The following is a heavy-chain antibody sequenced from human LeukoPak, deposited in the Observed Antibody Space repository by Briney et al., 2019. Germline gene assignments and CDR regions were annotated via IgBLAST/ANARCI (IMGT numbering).Heavy chain of an antibody. CDR1: GGTFSSYA. V-gene: IGHV1-18*01. J-gene: IGHJ3*02. CDR3: ARLDYYSRKDAFDI. Sequence: ASAKVSCKASGGTFSSYAISWVRQAPGQGLEWMGWISAYNGNTNYAQKLQGRVTMTTDTSTSTAYMELRSLRSDDTAVYYCARLDYYSRKDAFDIWGQGTMVTVSS. D-gene: IGHD2-21*01. CDR2: ISAYNGNT.